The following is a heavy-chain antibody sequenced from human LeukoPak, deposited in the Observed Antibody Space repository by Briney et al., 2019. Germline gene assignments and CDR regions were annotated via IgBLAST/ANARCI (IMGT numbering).Heavy chain of an antibody. CDR2: IYSGGST. V-gene: IGHV3-66*01. CDR3: ARGGDSSYYGDY. CDR1: GFTFSDHY. J-gene: IGHJ4*02. Sequence: PGGSLRLSCAVSGFTFSDHYMDWVRQAPGKGLEWVSLIYSGGSTHYADSVKGRFTISRDNSKNTLYLQMNSLRAEDTAVYYCARGGDSSYYGDYWGQGTLVTVSS. D-gene: IGHD3-22*01.